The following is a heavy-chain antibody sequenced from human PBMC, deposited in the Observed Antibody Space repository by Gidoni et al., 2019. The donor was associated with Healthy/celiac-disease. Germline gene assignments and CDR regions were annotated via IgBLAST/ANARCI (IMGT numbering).Heavy chain of an antibody. CDR1: GFPFSSYG. CDR2: ISTGSSYI. Sequence: EVQLVESGGGLVKPGGSLRLSCAASGFPFSSYGMNWVRQAPGKGLEWFSFISTGSSYIYYADSVKGRFTISRDNAKNSLYLQMNSLRAEDTAVYYCSREPSDRSNYYGMDVWGQGTTVTVSS. V-gene: IGHV3-21*01. J-gene: IGHJ6*02. CDR3: SREPSDRSNYYGMDV.